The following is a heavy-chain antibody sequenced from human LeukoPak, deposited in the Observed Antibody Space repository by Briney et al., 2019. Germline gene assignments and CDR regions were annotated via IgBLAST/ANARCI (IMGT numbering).Heavy chain of an antibody. Sequence: PSETLSLTCTVAAGSISTCYWSGIRQPPGKGLEWIVYIFYSGSTNYNPSLESRVTISIDTSKHQFPLKLSSVTAADPDVYYCARGDSGRYYVMHLWGQGPTVTVFS. CDR3: ARGDSGRYYVMHL. V-gene: IGHV4-59*01. CDR1: AGSISTCY. J-gene: IGHJ6*02. CDR2: IFYSGST. D-gene: IGHD1-26*01.